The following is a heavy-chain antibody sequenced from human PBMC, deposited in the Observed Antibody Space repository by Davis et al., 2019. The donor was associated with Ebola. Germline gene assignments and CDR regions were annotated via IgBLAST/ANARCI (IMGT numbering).Heavy chain of an antibody. J-gene: IGHJ4*02. V-gene: IGHV4-59*01. Sequence: MPGGSLRLSCTVSGGSISSYYWSWIRQPPGKGLEWIGYIYYSGSTNYNPSLKSRVTISVDTSKNQFSLKLSSVTAADTAVYYCARVRYSGSYYVNYFDYWGQGTLVTVSS. D-gene: IGHD1-26*01. CDR2: IYYSGST. CDR3: ARVRYSGSYYVNYFDY. CDR1: GGSISSYY.